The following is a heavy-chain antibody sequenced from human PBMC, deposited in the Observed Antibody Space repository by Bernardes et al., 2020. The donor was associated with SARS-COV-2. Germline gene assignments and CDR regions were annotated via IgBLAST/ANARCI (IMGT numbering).Heavy chain of an antibody. CDR2: IKEDGSEK. Sequence: GGSLRLSCAASGCTFSSYWRSWVRQAPGKGLEWVANIKEDGSEKNYVDSVKGRFSISRDNAKNSLYLQMNSLGAEDTAVYYCAKGGYRYGSWCQGTLVTVSS. V-gene: IGHV3-7*01. CDR3: AKGGYRYGS. J-gene: IGHJ5*02. CDR1: GCTFSSYW. D-gene: IGHD5-18*01.